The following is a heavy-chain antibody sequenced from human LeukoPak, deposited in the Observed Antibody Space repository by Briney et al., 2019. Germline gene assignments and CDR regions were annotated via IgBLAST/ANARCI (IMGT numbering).Heavy chain of an antibody. CDR3: TSQEGGWNYFEY. CDR2: IYSSGST. D-gene: IGHD6-19*01. V-gene: IGHV4-59*08. J-gene: IGHJ4*02. CDR1: GGSIVSHY. Sequence: SETLSLICTVSGGSIVSHYWNWIRQPPGKGLEWIGYIYSSGSTSYDPSLKSRVTISVDTSKNQLSLKLSSMTAADTAVYYCTSQEGGWNYFEYWGQGTLVTVSS.